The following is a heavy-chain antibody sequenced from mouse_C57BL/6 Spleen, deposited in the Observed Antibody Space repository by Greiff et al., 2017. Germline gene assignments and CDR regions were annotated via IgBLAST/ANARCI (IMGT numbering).Heavy chain of an antibody. D-gene: IGHD3-1*01. CDR3: ARSGERYFDY. CDR1: GYTFTSYW. V-gene: IGHV1-50*01. CDR2: IDPSDSYT. Sequence: QVHVKQPGAELVKPGASVKLSCKASGYTFTSYWMQWVKQRPGQGLEWIGEIDPSDSYTNYNQKFKGKATLTVDTSSSTAYMQLSSLTSEDSAVYYCARSGERYFDYWGQGTTLTVSS. J-gene: IGHJ2*01.